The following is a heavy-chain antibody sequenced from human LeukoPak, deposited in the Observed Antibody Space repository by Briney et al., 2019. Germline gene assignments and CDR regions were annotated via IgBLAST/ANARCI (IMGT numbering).Heavy chain of an antibody. CDR3: ARAGALYYDFWSGYYANWFDP. J-gene: IGHJ5*02. CDR2: ISAYNGNT. D-gene: IGHD3-3*01. CDR1: GYTFTSYG. V-gene: IGHV1-18*01. Sequence: ASVKVSCKASGYTFTSYGISWVRQAPGQGLEWMGWISAYNGNTNYAQKFQGRVTITADKSTSTAYMELSSLRSEDTAVYYCARAGALYYDFWSGYYANWFDPWGQGTLVTVSS.